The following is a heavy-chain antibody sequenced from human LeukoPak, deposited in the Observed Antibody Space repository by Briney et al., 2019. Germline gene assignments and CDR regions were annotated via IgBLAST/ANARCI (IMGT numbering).Heavy chain of an antibody. CDR2: IRGSGGST. CDR1: GFTFSSYA. D-gene: IGHD2-2*03. V-gene: IGHV3-23*01. Sequence: GGSLRLSCAASGFTFSSYAMSWVRQAPGKGLEWVSAIRGSGGSTYYADSVKGRFTISRDNSKNTLYLQMNSLRDEDTAVYYCAKDSHWILFDDWGQGTLVTVSS. CDR3: AKDSHWILFDD. J-gene: IGHJ4*02.